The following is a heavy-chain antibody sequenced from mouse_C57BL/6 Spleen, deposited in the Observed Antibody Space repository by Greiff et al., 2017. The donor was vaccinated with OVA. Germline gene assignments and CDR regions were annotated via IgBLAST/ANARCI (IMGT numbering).Heavy chain of an antibody. CDR2: INYDGSST. CDR1: GFTFSDYY. V-gene: IGHV5-16*01. Sequence: EVHLVESEGGLVQPGSSMKLSCTASGFTFSDYYMAWVRQVPEKGLEWVANINYDGSSTYYLDSLKSRFIISRDNAKNILYLQMSSLKSEDTATYYCAREGRYWYFDVWGTGTTVTVSS. D-gene: IGHD6-1*01. CDR3: AREGRYWYFDV. J-gene: IGHJ1*03.